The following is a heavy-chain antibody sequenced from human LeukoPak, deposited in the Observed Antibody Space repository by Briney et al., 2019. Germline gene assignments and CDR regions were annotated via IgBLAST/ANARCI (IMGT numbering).Heavy chain of an antibody. CDR2: IRYDGSNK. CDR3: ARGGIVVPMIVVVTPNFDY. CDR1: GFTFSSYG. V-gene: IGHV3-30*02. Sequence: PGGSLRLSCAASGFTFSSYGMHWVRQAPGKGLEWVAFIRYDGSNKYYADSVKGRFTISRDNAKNSLYLQMNSLRAEDTAVYYCARGGIVVPMIVVVTPNFDYWGQGTLVTVSS. D-gene: IGHD3-22*01. J-gene: IGHJ4*02.